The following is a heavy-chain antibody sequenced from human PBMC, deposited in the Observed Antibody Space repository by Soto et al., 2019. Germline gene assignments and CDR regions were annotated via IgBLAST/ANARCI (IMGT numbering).Heavy chain of an antibody. J-gene: IGHJ6*02. D-gene: IGHD2-2*01. V-gene: IGHV3-7*01. CDR2: IKQDGSEK. Sequence: GGSLRLSCAASGFTFSSYWMSWVRQAPGKGLEWVANIKQDGSEKYFVDSVKGRFTISRDNAKNSLYLQMNSLRAEDTAVYYCAREGPVMLTSSNYYYYGMDVWGQGTTVTVSS. CDR3: AREGPVMLTSSNYYYYGMDV. CDR1: GFTFSSYW.